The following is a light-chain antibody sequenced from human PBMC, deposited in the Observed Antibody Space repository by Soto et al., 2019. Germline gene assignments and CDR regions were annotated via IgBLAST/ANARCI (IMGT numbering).Light chain of an antibody. J-gene: IGKJ3*01. CDR2: AAS. Sequence: DIQMTQSPSSLSASVGDRVTITCRASQSISSYLNWYQQKPGQAPKLLIYAASSLQSGVPSRFSGSGSGTDFTLTISSLQPEDFATYYCQQSYSTPCTFGPGTKGDIK. V-gene: IGKV1-39*01. CDR1: QSISSY. CDR3: QQSYSTPCT.